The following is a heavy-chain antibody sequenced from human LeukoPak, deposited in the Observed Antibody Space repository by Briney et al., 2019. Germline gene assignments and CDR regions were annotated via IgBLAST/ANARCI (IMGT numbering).Heavy chain of an antibody. J-gene: IGHJ5*02. CDR1: GLTFSSYW. V-gene: IGHV3-74*01. CDR3: ARDLGWFDP. Sequence: GGSLRPSCAASGLTFSSYWMRWVSQAPGKGLVWVSRINSDGSSTSHASSVKGRFTISRDNAKNTLYLQMNSLRAEDTAVYYCARDLGWFDPWGQGTLVTVSS. CDR2: INSDGSST. D-gene: IGHD7-27*01.